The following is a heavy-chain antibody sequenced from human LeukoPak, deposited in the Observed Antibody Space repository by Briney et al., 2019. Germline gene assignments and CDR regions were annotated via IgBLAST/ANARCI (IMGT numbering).Heavy chain of an antibody. J-gene: IGHJ4*02. CDR3: AHLADFWSGYFYFDY. CDR2: IYWNDDK. CDR1: GFSLSTSGVG. V-gene: IGHV2-5*01. Sequence: SGPTLVNPTQTLTLTCSFSGFSLSTSGVGVGWIRQPPGKALEWLALIYWNDDKRYSPSLKSRLTITKDTSKNQVVLTMANMDPVDTATYYCAHLADFWSGYFYFDYWGQGTLVTVSS. D-gene: IGHD3-3*01.